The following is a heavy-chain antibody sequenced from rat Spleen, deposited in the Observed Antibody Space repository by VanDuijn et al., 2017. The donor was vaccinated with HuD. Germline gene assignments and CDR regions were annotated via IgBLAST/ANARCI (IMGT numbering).Heavy chain of an antibody. J-gene: IGHJ2*01. CDR3: ARLRSPLWCFDY. D-gene: IGHD3-7*01. CDR1: GFTFSNYG. Sequence: EVQLVESGGGLVQPGRSMKLSCAASGFTFSNYGMAWVRQAPKKGLEWVASISTGGGNTYYRDSVKGRFTISRDNAKSTLYLQMDSLRSEDTATYYWARLRSPLWCFDYWGQGVMVTVSS. CDR2: ISTGGGNT. V-gene: IGHV5S23*01.